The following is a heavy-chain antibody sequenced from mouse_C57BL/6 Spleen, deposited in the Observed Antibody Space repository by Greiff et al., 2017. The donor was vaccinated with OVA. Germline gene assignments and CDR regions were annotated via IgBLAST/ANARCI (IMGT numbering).Heavy chain of an antibody. V-gene: IGHV1-81*01. D-gene: IGHD2-4*01. J-gene: IGHJ2*01. CDR3: ARWGDYDYPYYFDY. Sequence: QVQLKESGAELARPGASVKLSCKASGYTFTSYGISWVKQRTGQGLEWIGEIYPRSGNTYYNEKFKGKATLTADKSSSTAYMELRSLTSEDSAVYFCARWGDYDYPYYFDYWGQGTTLTVSS. CDR1: GYTFTSYG. CDR2: IYPRSGNT.